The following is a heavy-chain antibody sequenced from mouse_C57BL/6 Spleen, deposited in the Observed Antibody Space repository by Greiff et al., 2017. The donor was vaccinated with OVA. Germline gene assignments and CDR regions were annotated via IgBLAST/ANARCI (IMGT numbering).Heavy chain of an antibody. Sequence: QVQLQQSGPELVKPGASVKISCKASGYAFSSSWMNWVKQRPGKGLEWIGRIYPGDGDTNYNGKFKGKATLTADKSSSTAYMQLSSLTSEDSAVYFCARVGFFAYWGQGTLVTVSA. CDR2: IYPGDGDT. CDR1: GYAFSSSW. CDR3: ARVGFFAY. V-gene: IGHV1-82*01. J-gene: IGHJ3*01.